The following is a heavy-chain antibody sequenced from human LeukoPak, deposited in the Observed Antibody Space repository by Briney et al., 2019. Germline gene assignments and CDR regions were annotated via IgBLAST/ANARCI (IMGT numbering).Heavy chain of an antibody. V-gene: IGHV4-4*07. D-gene: IGHD1-26*01. CDR3: ARGERSYYDY. Sequence: SETLSLTCTVSGGSISSYFWSWIRQPAGKGLEWIGRIYISGSTNYIPSLKSRVTMSVDTSKRQFSLKLSSVTAAGTAVYFCARGERSYYDYWGQGTLVTVSS. CDR1: GGSISSYF. J-gene: IGHJ4*02. CDR2: IYISGST.